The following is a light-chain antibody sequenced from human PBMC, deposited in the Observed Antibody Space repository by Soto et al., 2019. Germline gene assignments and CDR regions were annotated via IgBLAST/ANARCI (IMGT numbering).Light chain of an antibody. V-gene: IGKV3-20*01. CDR3: QQYGSSTRT. CDR2: GAS. Sequence: EIVLTQSPGTLSLSPGERATLSCRASQSVSSSNLAWYQQKPGQAPRLLIYGASSRATGIPERFSGSGSGTDFTLTISRLEPEDFAAYYCQQYGSSTRTFGQGTKVEIK. J-gene: IGKJ1*01. CDR1: QSVSSSN.